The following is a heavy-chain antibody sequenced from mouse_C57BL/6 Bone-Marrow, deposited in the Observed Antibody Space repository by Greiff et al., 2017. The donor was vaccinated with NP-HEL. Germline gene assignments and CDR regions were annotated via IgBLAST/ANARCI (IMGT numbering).Heavy chain of an antibody. J-gene: IGHJ2*01. CDR1: GFSLTSYG. CDR2: IWSGGST. V-gene: IGHV2-4-1*01. CDR3: ARNWYYFDY. Sequence: QVHVKQSGPGLVQPSQSLSITCTVSGFSLTSYGVHWVRQSPGKGLEWLGVIWSGGSTDYNAAFISRLGISKDNSKSQVFFKMNSLQADDTAIYYCARNWYYFDYWGQGTTLTVSS.